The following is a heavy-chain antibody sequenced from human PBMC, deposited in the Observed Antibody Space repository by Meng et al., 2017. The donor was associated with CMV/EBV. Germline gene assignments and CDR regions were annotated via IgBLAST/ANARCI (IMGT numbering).Heavy chain of an antibody. CDR3: ARAAVDLSKDYFDY. CDR1: GGSISSYY. J-gene: IGHJ4*02. CDR2: IYTSGST. Sequence: QVPLQASGPGRVKPSGTLSLTCTVSGGSISSYYWSWIRQPAGKGLEWIGRIYTSGSTNYNPSLKSRVTMSVDTSKNQFSLKLSSVTAADTAVYYCARAAVDLSKDYFDYWGQGTLVTVSS. D-gene: IGHD2-15*01. V-gene: IGHV4-4*07.